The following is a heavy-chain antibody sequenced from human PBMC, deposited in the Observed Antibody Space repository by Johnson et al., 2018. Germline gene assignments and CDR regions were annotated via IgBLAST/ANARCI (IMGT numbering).Heavy chain of an antibody. D-gene: IGHD3-16*01. CDR1: GFTFSSYS. CDR2: IRSSSRYI. V-gene: IGHV3-21*04. CDR3: ARALKSRGSSYYYYGMDV. J-gene: IGHJ6*02. Sequence: VQLVESGGGLVKPGGSLRLSCAASGFTFSSYSMNWVRQAPGKGLEWVSSIRSSSRYIYYADSVKGRFTISRNNYKNTLYLQMNSLKTEDTAVYYCARALKSRGSSYYYYGMDVWGQGTAVTDSS.